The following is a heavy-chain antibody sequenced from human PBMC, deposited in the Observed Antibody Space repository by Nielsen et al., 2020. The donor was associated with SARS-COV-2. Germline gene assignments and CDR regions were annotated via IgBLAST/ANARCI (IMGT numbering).Heavy chain of an antibody. Sequence: ASVKVSCKASGYTFTNNYMHWVRQAPGQGLEWMGLINPTNGGTTYAQKFLGTVTMTRDTSTSTVFMELSSLRSDDTAVYYCARGSSGTYRRVDYWGQGTLVTVSS. D-gene: IGHD3-22*01. CDR3: ARGSSGTYRRVDY. V-gene: IGHV1-46*01. CDR1: GYTFTNNY. CDR2: INPTNGGT. J-gene: IGHJ4*02.